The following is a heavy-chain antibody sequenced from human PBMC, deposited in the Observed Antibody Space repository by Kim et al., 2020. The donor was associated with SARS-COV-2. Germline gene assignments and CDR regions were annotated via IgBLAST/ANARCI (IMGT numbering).Heavy chain of an antibody. Sequence: GGSLRLSCAASGFTFTNYAMSWVRQAPGKGLQWVSAISGSGDSTYYTDSVKGRFTSSRDNSENTLYLQMNSLRAEDTAVYYCARELSSGSFFHYWGQGTLVTVSS. V-gene: IGHV3-23*01. D-gene: IGHD1-26*01. J-gene: IGHJ4*02. CDR1: GFTFTNYA. CDR2: ISGSGDST. CDR3: ARELSSGSFFHY.